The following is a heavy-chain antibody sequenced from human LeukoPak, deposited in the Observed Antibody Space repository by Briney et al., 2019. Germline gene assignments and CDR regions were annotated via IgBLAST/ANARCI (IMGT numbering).Heavy chain of an antibody. CDR2: ISSGGTYI. D-gene: IGHD2-2*01. J-gene: IGHJ6*03. CDR1: GFTFNRYS. CDR3: ARDREYQLPGDEFFSYFMDV. V-gene: IGHV3-21*01. Sequence: GGSLRLSCAASGFTFNRYSMNWVRQAPGKGLEWVSSISSGGTYISYADSLRGRFTISRDNAKNSLFLQMSSLRVEDTALYYCARDREYQLPGDEFFSYFMDVWGKGTTVTVSS.